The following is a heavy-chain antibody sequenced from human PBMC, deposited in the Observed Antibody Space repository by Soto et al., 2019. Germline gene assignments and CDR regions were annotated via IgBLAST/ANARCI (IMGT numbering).Heavy chain of an antibody. CDR1: GFTFDDYA. D-gene: IGHD4-17*01. CDR2: ISWNSGSI. V-gene: IGHV3-9*01. Sequence: GGSLRLSCAASGFTFDDYAMHWVRQAPGKGLEWVSGISWNSGSIGYADSVKGRFTISRDNAKNSLYLQMNSLRAEDTALYYCAKDMNMTTVTDAFDIWGQGTMVTVSS. J-gene: IGHJ3*02. CDR3: AKDMNMTTVTDAFDI.